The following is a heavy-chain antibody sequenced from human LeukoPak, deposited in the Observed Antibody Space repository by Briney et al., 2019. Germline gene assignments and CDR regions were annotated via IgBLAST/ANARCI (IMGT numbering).Heavy chain of an antibody. CDR3: ARHPYYYDSSGYYLDAFDI. D-gene: IGHD3-22*01. V-gene: IGHV4-59*08. CDR2: IHYSGSS. J-gene: IGHJ3*02. CDR1: GDSIIGYY. Sequence: SETLSLTCTVSGDSIIGYYWSWIRQPPGKGLEWIGYIHYSGSSNYNPSLQSRVTISVDTSKNQFSLKLSSVTAADTAVYYCARHPYYYDSSGYYLDAFDIWGQGTMVTVSS.